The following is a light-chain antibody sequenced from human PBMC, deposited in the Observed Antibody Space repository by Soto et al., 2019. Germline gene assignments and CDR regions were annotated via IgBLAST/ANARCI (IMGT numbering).Light chain of an antibody. Sequence: EIVLTQSPATLSVSPGERATLPCRANQSVSSNLAWYQQKPGQAPRLLISGASTRATGIPARFSGSGSGTDFTLTISSLEPEDFAVYYCQQRKNWQVTFGQGTRLEI. V-gene: IGKV3D-11*02. CDR1: QSVSSN. J-gene: IGKJ5*01. CDR2: GAS. CDR3: QQRKNWQVT.